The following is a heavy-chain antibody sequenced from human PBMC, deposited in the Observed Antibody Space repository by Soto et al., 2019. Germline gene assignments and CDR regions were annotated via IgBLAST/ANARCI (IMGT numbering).Heavy chain of an antibody. CDR2: IYNSGNS. CDR1: GGSISRGGFS. V-gene: IGHV4-30-2*01. CDR3: TVSGKAGMDV. J-gene: IGHJ6*02. D-gene: IGHD3-10*01. Sequence: QLQLQESGSRLVKPSQTLSLTCAVSGGSISRGGFSWSWIRQPPGKGLEWIGYIYNSGNSYYNPSLESRVIMSIDRSKNHFSLNLTSMTAADTAVYYCTVSGKAGMDVWGQGTKVTVSS.